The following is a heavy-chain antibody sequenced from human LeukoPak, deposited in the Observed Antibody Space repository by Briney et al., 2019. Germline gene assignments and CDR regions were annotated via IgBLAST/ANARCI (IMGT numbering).Heavy chain of an antibody. CDR1: GFTFSSYG. CDR2: IRYDGSNK. J-gene: IGHJ4*02. Sequence: GGSLRLSCAASGFTFSSYGMHWVRQAPGKGLEWVAFIRYDGSNKYYADSVKGRFTISRDNSKNTLYLQMNGLRAEDTAVYYCAKPEYSSGPPPDWGQGTLVTVSS. V-gene: IGHV3-30*02. CDR3: AKPEYSSGPPPD. D-gene: IGHD6-19*01.